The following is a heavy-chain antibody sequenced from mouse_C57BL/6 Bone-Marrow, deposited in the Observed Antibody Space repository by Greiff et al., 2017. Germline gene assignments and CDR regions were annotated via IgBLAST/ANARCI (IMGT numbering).Heavy chain of an antibody. V-gene: IGHV1-15*01. J-gene: IGHJ2*01. Sequence: QVQLKQSGAELVRPGASVTLSCKASGYTFTDYEMHWVKQTPVHGLEWIGAIDPETGGTAYNQKFKGKAILTADKSSSTAYMERRSLTSEDSAVYYCTRDEGNSGFYSYYFDYWGQGTTLTVSS. CDR2: IDPETGGT. CDR1: GYTFTDYE. D-gene: IGHD2-1*01. CDR3: TRDEGNSGFYSYYFDY.